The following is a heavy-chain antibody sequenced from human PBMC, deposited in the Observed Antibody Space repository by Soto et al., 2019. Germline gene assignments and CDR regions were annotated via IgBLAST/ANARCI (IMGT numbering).Heavy chain of an antibody. J-gene: IGHJ6*02. CDR2: IKQDGSEK. Sequence: PGGSLRLSCAASGFTFSSYWMSWVRQAPGKGLEWVANIKQDGSEKYSVDSVKGRFTISRDNAKNSLYLQMNSLRAEDTAVYYCARVPGTTIDYYYYGMDVWGQGTTVTVSS. CDR1: GFTFSSYW. D-gene: IGHD1-7*01. CDR3: ARVPGTTIDYYYYGMDV. V-gene: IGHV3-7*01.